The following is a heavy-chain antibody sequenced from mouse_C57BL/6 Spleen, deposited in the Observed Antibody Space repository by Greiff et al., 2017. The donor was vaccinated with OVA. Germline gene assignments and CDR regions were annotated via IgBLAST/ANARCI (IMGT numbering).Heavy chain of an antibody. CDR1: GYAFSSSW. V-gene: IGHV1-82*01. J-gene: IGHJ4*01. CDR2: IYPGDGDT. D-gene: IGHD4-1*01. CDR3: ARDGTYAMDY. Sequence: QVQLQQSGPELVKPGASVKISCKASGYAFSSSWLNWVKQRPGQGLEWIGRIYPGDGDTNYNGKFKGKATLTADKSSSTAYMQLSSLTSEDSAVYFCARDGTYAMDYWGQGTSVTVSS.